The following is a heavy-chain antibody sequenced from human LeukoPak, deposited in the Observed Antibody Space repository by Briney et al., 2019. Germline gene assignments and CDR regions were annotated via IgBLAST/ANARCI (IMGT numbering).Heavy chain of an antibody. D-gene: IGHD1-26*01. Sequence: SGTLSLTCAVSGGSISSSNWWSWVRQSPGKGLEWIGEIYHSGSTNYNPSLKSRVTISVDKSKNQFSLKLSSVTAADTAVYYCARDVGATSRYFDYWGQGTLVTVSS. CDR1: GGSISSSNW. CDR2: IYHSGST. CDR3: ARDVGATSRYFDY. J-gene: IGHJ4*02. V-gene: IGHV4-4*02.